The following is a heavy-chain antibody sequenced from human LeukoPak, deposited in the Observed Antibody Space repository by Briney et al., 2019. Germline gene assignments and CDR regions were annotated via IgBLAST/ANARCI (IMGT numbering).Heavy chain of an antibody. CDR1: GFTFSSYA. CDR3: AREGSIVPHQDLDS. V-gene: IGHV3-21*01. Sequence: PGGSLRLSCAASGFTFSSYAMSWVRQAPGKGLEWVSSTNSRGSGEYYADSVKGRFTISRDNAKNSLYLQMNSLRAEDTAVYYCAREGSIVPHQDLDSWGQGTLVTVSS. CDR2: TNSRGSGE. D-gene: IGHD2-8*01. J-gene: IGHJ4*02.